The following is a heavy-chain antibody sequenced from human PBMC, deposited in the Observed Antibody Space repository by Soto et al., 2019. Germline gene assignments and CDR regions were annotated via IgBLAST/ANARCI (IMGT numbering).Heavy chain of an antibody. CDR3: ASTSAGGNFYEGRGV. Sequence: GESLKISCKGSGYSFTSYWIGWVRQMPGKGLEWMGIIYPGDSDTRYSPSFQGQVTISADKSISTAYLQWSSLKASDTAMYYYASTSAGGNFYEGRGVWGQGTMVTISS. D-gene: IGHD6-13*01. CDR2: IYPGDSDT. CDR1: GYSFTSYW. J-gene: IGHJ6*02. V-gene: IGHV5-51*01.